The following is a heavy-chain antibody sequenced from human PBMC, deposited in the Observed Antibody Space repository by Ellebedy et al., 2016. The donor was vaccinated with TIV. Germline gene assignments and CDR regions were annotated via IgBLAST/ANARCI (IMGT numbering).Heavy chain of an antibody. CDR1: GGSFSRRS. CDR2: IVPFFDST. CDR3: ARDVEGMTTYYAMHV. D-gene: IGHD4-11*01. Sequence: SVKVSXXASGGSFSRRSISWVRLAPGQGLEWMGGIVPFFDSTNYAQKFQGRVTITADKSTSTAYMELSSLRSDDTAVYYCARDVEGMTTYYAMHVWGQGTTVTVSS. J-gene: IGHJ6*02. V-gene: IGHV1-69*06.